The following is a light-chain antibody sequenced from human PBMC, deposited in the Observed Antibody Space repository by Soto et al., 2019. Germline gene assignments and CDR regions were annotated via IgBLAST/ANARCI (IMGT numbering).Light chain of an antibody. CDR1: SSDIGGYYY. Sequence: QSVLTQPASVSGSPGQSITISCTGTSSDIGGYYYVSWYQHHPGKAPKLMIYQVTNQPSGVSHRFSGSKSGNTASLTISGLQAEDEADYYCTLYSSSSTFYVFGPGTKVTVL. V-gene: IGLV2-14*01. J-gene: IGLJ1*01. CDR2: QVT. CDR3: TLYSSSSTFYV.